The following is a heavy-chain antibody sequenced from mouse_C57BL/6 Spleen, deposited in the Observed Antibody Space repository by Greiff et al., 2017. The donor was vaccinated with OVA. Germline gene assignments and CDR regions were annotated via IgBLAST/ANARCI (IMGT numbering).Heavy chain of an antibody. Sequence: EVQLQQSGPVLVKPGASVKMSCKASGYTFTDYYMNWVKQSHGKSLEWIGVINPYNGGTSYNQKFKGKATLTVDKSSSTAYMELNSLTSEDAAVYFCARPVYYGSTGGFAYWGQGTLVTVSA. D-gene: IGHD2-2*01. CDR1: GYTFTDYY. V-gene: IGHV1-19*01. J-gene: IGHJ3*01. CDR2: INPYNGGT. CDR3: ARPVYYGSTGGFAY.